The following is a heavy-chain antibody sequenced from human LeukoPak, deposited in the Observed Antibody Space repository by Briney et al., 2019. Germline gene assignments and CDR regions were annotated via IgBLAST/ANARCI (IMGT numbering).Heavy chain of an antibody. CDR3: ARDQGGGTSY. J-gene: IGHJ4*02. Sequence: PGGSLRLSCAASGFTFSSYAMSWVRQAPGKGLEWVSAISGSGGSTYYADSVKGRFTISRGNSKNTLYLQMNSLRAEDTAIYYCARDQGGGTSYWGQGTLVTVSS. CDR2: ISGSGGST. CDR1: GFTFSSYA. D-gene: IGHD2-15*01. V-gene: IGHV3-23*01.